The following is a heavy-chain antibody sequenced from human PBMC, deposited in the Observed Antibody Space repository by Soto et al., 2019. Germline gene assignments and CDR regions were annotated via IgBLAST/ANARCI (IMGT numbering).Heavy chain of an antibody. CDR2: INQDGSER. CDR1: GFPFSTCW. Sequence: PGGSLRLSCAASGFPFSTCWMMWVRQAPGKGLEGVANINQDGSERYYVDSVKGRFTISRDNAKNSLYLQMNSLRAEDTAVYYCVKDNRGSYWGQGTLVTVSS. D-gene: IGHD3-10*01. J-gene: IGHJ4*02. CDR3: VKDNRGSY. V-gene: IGHV3-7*01.